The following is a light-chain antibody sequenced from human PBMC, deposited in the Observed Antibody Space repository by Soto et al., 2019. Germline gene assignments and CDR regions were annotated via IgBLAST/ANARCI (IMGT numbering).Light chain of an antibody. Sequence: QSVLTQPPSVSGAPGQRVTISCTGSSSNIGAGYDVHWYQQLPGTAPKLLIYGNSNRPSGVPDRFSVSKSGTSASLAITGLQAEDEADYNCQSYDSSLSGYVFGTGNKLTVL. J-gene: IGLJ1*01. CDR1: SSNIGAGYD. CDR2: GNS. V-gene: IGLV1-40*01. CDR3: QSYDSSLSGYV.